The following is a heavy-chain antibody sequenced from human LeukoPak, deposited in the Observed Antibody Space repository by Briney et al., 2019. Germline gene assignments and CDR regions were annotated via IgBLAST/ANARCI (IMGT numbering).Heavy chain of an antibody. D-gene: IGHD3-16*02. CDR2: IYYSGST. Sequence: SQTLSLTCTVSGGSISSGGYYWSWIRQHPGKGLERIGYIYYSGSTYYNPSLKSRVTISVDTSKNQFSLKLSSVTAADTAVYYCASTPITFGGVIASPGDYWGQGTLVTVSS. V-gene: IGHV4-31*03. CDR1: GGSISSGGYY. J-gene: IGHJ4*02. CDR3: ASTPITFGGVIASPGDY.